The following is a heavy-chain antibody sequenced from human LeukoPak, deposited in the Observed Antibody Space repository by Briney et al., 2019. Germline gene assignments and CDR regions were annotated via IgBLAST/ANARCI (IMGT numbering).Heavy chain of an antibody. V-gene: IGHV3-21*04. J-gene: IGHJ3*01. CDR3: AKEESIGVLFQSGAFDV. D-gene: IGHD6-19*01. CDR2: ISSSSSYI. Sequence: GGSLRLSCAASGFTFSSYSVNWVRQAPGKGLEWVSSISSSSSYIYYADSVKGRFTISRDNAKNSLYLQMNSLRAEDTAIYYCAKEESIGVLFQSGAFDVWGQGTMVTASS. CDR1: GFTFSSYS.